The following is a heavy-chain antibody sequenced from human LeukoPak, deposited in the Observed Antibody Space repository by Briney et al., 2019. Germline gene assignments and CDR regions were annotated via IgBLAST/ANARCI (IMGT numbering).Heavy chain of an antibody. CDR3: ARGHIEYFQY. CDR2: INGKTGKP. V-gene: IGHV7-4-1*02. Sequence: ASVKVSCKASGYTFTTYSMNWVRQAPGQGLEWMGWINGKTGKPTYAQGFTGRFVFSLDTSVSTTYLQINSLKAEDTAMYYCARGHIEYFQYWGQGTLVTVSS. CDR1: GYTFTTYS. J-gene: IGHJ1*01. D-gene: IGHD2-21*01.